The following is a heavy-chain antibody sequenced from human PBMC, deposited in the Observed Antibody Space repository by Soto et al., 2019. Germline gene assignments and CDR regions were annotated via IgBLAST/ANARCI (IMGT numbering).Heavy chain of an antibody. J-gene: IGHJ6*03. CDR1: GFTFSGSA. Sequence: EVQLVESGGGLVQPGGSLKLSCAASGFTFSGSALHWVRQASGKGLEWVGRIRSKGNNYATAYGASLKGRFTISRDDSKNKAYPKMNGLTTEDTAVYYCSRQAADFWSGKPQYYMDVWGKGTTVTVSS. CDR2: IRSKGNNYAT. D-gene: IGHD3-3*01. CDR3: SRQAADFWSGKPQYYMDV. V-gene: IGHV3-73*01.